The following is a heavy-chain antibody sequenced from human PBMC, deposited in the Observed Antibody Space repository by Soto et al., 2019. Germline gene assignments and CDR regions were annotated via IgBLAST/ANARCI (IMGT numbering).Heavy chain of an antibody. CDR2: ISGSGGST. D-gene: IGHD3-9*01. CDR3: AKLGYYDILTGYYN. CDR1: GFTFSSYA. J-gene: IGHJ4*02. Sequence: PGGSLRLSCAASGFTFSSYAMSWVRQAPGKGLEWVSAISGSGGSTYYADSVKGRFTISRDNSKNTLYLQMNSLRAEDTAVCYCAKLGYYDILTGYYNWGQGTLVTVSS. V-gene: IGHV3-23*01.